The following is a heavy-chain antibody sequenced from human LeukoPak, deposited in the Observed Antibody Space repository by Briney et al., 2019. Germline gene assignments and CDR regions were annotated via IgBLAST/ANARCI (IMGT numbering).Heavy chain of an antibody. CDR2: ISYDGSNK. CDR3: AKDPGVVAAAGTNDY. V-gene: IGHV3-30*18. CDR1: GFTFSSYG. D-gene: IGHD6-13*01. Sequence: GGSLRLSCAASGFTFSSYGMHWVRQAPGKGLEWVAVISYDGSNKYYADSVKGRFTISRDNSKNTLYLQMNSLGAEDTAVYYCAKDPGVVAAAGTNDYWGQGTLVTVSS. J-gene: IGHJ4*02.